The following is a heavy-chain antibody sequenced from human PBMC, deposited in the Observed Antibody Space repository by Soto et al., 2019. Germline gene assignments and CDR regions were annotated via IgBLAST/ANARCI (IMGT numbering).Heavy chain of an antibody. V-gene: IGHV3-30*18. D-gene: IGHD3-22*01. CDR1: GFTFSSYG. CDR2: ISYDGSNK. J-gene: IGHJ4*02. CDR3: AKQRYYYDSSGYHDY. Sequence: LRLSCAASGFTFSSYGMHWVRQAPGKGLEWVAVISYDGSNKYYADSVKGRFTISRDNSKNTLYLQMNSLRAEDTAVYYCAKQRYYYDSSGYHDYWGQGTLVTVSS.